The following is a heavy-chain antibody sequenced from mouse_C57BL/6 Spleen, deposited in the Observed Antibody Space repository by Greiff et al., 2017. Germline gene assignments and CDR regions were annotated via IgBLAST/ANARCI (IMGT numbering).Heavy chain of an antibody. J-gene: IGHJ4*01. Sequence: QVQLQQPGAELVKPGASVKVSCKASGYTFTSYWMHWVKQRPGQGLEWIGRLHPSDSDTNYNQKFKGKATLTVDKSSSTAYMQLSILTSEDSAVYYCAISLLYGYNWVYAMDYWGQGTSVTVSS. CDR2: LHPSDSDT. V-gene: IGHV1-74*01. D-gene: IGHD2-2*01. CDR1: GYTFTSYW. CDR3: AISLLYGYNWVYAMDY.